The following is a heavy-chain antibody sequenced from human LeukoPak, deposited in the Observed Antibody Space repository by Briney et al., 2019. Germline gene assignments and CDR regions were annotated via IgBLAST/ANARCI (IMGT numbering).Heavy chain of an antibody. CDR2: ISGSGGST. D-gene: IGHD5-24*01. V-gene: IGHV3-23*01. CDR3: ARGAEEMATISHYFDY. Sequence: ETLSLTYAVYGGSFSGYYWSWIRQAPGKGLEWVSAISGSGGSTYYADSVKGRFTISRDNSKNTLYLQMNSLRAEDTAVYYCARGAEEMATISHYFDYWGQGTLVTVSS. J-gene: IGHJ4*02. CDR1: GGSFSGYY.